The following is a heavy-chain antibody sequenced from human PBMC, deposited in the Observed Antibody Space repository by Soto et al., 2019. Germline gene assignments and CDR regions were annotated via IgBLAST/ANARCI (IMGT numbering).Heavy chain of an antibody. CDR3: ARDLYTSSLPTYYYFYYGMDV. J-gene: IGHJ6*02. Sequence: QVQLVESGGGLVKPGGSLRLSCAASGFTFSDYYMNRIRQAPGKGLEWVSYISSSSSDTNYADSVKGRFTISRDNAKNSVYLQMNSLRAEDTAVYYCARDLYTSSLPTYYYFYYGMDVWGQGTTVTVSS. V-gene: IGHV3-11*06. CDR1: GFTFSDYY. D-gene: IGHD2-2*01. CDR2: ISSSSSDT.